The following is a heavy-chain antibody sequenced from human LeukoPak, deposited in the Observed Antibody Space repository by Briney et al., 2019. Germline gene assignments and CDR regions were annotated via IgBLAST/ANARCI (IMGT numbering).Heavy chain of an antibody. V-gene: IGHV4-61*02. D-gene: IGHD3-22*01. CDR3: AWQGTYDSSGDDAFDI. J-gene: IGHJ3*02. CDR2: IYTSGST. Sequence: SETLSLTCTVSGGSISSGSYHWSWIRQPAGKGLEWIGRIYTSGSTNYNPSLKSRVNISVNTSKNQFSLKLSSVTAADTAVYYCAWQGTYDSSGDDAFDIWGQGTMVTVSS. CDR1: GGSISSGSYH.